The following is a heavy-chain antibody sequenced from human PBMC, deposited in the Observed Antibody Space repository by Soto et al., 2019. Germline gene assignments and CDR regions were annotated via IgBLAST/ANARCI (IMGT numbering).Heavy chain of an antibody. CDR2: VFYSGTT. CDR1: AGSISSSAYH. V-gene: IGHV4-30-4*01. D-gene: IGHD1-26*01. Sequence: SETLSLTCPVSAGSISSSAYHWNWIRQPPGKGLEWIGYVFYSGTTSYNPSLKSPVSMSVDTSNNQFSLTLNSVTAADTAAYYCARSEGISGARGAVRNNCFDPWGPGTLVTVSS. J-gene: IGHJ5*02. CDR3: ARSEGISGARGAVRNNCFDP.